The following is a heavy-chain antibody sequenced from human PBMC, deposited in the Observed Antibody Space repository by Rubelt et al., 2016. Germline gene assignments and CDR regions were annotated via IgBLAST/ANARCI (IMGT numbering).Heavy chain of an antibody. Sequence: QVQLVESGGGVVQPGRSLRLSCAASGFIFRSYGMYWVRQAPGKGLEWVAGLWHDGSKKYYSESVKGRCTISRDNSKNTMYLQMKHLSGEDTAVFYSARDHSFYVDYVEWYFDLWGRGTLVTVSS. CDR1: GFIFRSYG. J-gene: IGHJ2*01. CDR3: ARDHSFYVDYVEWYFDL. CDR2: LWHDGSKK. V-gene: IGHV3-33*01. D-gene: IGHD4-17*01.